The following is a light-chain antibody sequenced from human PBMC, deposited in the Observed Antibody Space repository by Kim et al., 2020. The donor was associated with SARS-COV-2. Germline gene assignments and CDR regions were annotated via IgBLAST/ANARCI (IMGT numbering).Light chain of an antibody. CDR1: QSFTSSM. J-gene: IGKJ4*02. CDR3: QQYGNSLT. Sequence: SAGDRVTLSCRASQSFTSSMSGWQQQPAGQATNLLFVDGCTEAAGTPEMCSGGAGGEDFPPTSDRVAAEDVAVYYCQQYGNSLTFGRGTRVDIK. V-gene: IGKV3-20*01. CDR2: DGC.